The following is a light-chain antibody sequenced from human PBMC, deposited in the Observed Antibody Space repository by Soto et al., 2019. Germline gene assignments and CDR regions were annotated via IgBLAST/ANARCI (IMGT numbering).Light chain of an antibody. V-gene: IGLV2-14*02. CDR1: SSDVGTYKP. Sequence: QSALTQPASVSGSPGQSITISCTGTSSDVGTYKPVSWYQQHPGKAPKLMLYEVSNRPSGVSNRFSGSKSGNTASLTISGLQADDEADYYCSSYTSSNSDVFGTGTKLTVL. J-gene: IGLJ1*01. CDR2: EVS. CDR3: SSYTSSNSDV.